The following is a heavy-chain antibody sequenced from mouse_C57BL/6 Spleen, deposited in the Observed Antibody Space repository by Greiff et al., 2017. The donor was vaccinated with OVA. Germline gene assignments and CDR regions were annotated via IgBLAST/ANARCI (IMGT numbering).Heavy chain of an antibody. J-gene: IGHJ1*03. V-gene: IGHV1-69*01. CDR2: IDPSDSYT. CDR1: GYTFTSYW. D-gene: IGHD2-4*01. Sequence: QVQLKQPGAELVMPGASVKLSCKASGYTFTSYWMHWVKQRPGQGLEWIGEIDPSDSYTNYNQKFKGKSTLTVDKSSSTAYMQLSSLTSEDSAVYYCARRGYDYGAWYFDVWGTGTTVTVSS. CDR3: ARRGYDYGAWYFDV.